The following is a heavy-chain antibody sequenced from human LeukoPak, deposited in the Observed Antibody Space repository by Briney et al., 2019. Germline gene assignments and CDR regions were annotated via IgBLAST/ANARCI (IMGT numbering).Heavy chain of an antibody. Sequence: ASVNVSCKASGYTFTSYGFSWVRQAPGQGLEWMGWISVYNHNTKYAQKLQGRVTMTTDTSTTTAYMELRSLRSDDTAVYYCARSDYYDTNGYFYWGQGTLVTVSS. CDR2: ISVYNHNT. J-gene: IGHJ4*02. V-gene: IGHV1-18*01. CDR1: GYTFTSYG. D-gene: IGHD3-22*01. CDR3: ARSDYYDTNGYFY.